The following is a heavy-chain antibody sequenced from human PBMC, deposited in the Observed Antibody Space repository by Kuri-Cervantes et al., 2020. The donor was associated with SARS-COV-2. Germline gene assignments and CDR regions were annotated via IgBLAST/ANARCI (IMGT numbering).Heavy chain of an antibody. CDR2: IIPIFGTA. CDR1: GGTFSSYA. J-gene: IGHJ4*02. V-gene: IGHV1-69*05. CDR3: ATDQGGWKGFDY. D-gene: IGHD1-1*01. Sequence: SVKVSCKASGGTFSSYAISWVRQAPGQGLEWMGGIIPIFGTANYAQKFQGRVTMTTDTSTSTAYMELRSLRSGDTAVYYCATDQGGWKGFDYWGQGTLVTVSS.